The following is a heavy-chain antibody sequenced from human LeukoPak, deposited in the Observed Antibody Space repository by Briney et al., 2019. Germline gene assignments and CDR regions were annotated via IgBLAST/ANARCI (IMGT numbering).Heavy chain of an antibody. CDR2: IYYSGST. CDR3: ARQGQQLIHRGYFDY. CDR1: GGSIISSNYY. V-gene: IGHV4-39*01. J-gene: IGHJ4*02. D-gene: IGHD6-13*01. Sequence: SETLSLTCTVSGGSIISSNYYWGWIRQPPGKGLEWIGSIYYSGSTYYNSSLKSRVTISVDTSKNQFSLKLNSVTAADTAVYYCARQGQQLIHRGYFDYWGQGTLVTVSS.